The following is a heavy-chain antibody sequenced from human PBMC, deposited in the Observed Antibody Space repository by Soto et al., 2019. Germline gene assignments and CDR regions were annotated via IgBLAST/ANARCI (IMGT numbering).Heavy chain of an antibody. CDR1: GFSLSTSGMC. D-gene: IGHD6-13*01. CDR3: ARSGRYSSSWYENWFDP. Sequence: ESGPTLVNPTQTLTLTCTFSGFSLSTSGMCVSWIRQPPGKALEWLALIDWDDDKYYSTSLKTRLTISKDTSKNQVVLTMTNMDPVDTATYYCARSGRYSSSWYENWFDPWGQGTLVTVS. V-gene: IGHV2-70*01. CDR2: IDWDDDK. J-gene: IGHJ5*02.